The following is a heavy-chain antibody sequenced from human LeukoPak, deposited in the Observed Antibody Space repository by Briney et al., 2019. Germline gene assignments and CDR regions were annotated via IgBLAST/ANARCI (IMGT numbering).Heavy chain of an antibody. CDR1: GFTFSSYA. V-gene: IGHV3-23*01. J-gene: IGHJ4*02. D-gene: IGHD3-10*01. CDR3: AKSKGLLWFGELLPGFDY. Sequence: GGSLRLSCAASGFTFSSYAMSWVRQAPGKGLEWVSAISGSGGGTYYADSVKGRFTISRDNSNNTLYLQMNSLRAEDTAVYYCAKSKGLLWFGELLPGFDYWGQGTLVTVSS. CDR2: ISGSGGGT.